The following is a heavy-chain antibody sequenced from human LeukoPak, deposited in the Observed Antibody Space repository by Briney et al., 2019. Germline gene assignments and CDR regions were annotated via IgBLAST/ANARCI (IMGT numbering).Heavy chain of an antibody. J-gene: IGHJ5*02. V-gene: IGHV4-39*07. CDR2: IYYSGST. Sequence: SETLSLTCTVSGGSISSSSYYWGWIRQPPGKGLEWIGSIYYSGSTYYNPSLKSRVTISVDTSKNQFSLKLSSVTAADTAVYYCARGGAYSGSYLAWFDPWGQGTLVTVSS. CDR1: GGSISSSSYY. D-gene: IGHD1-26*01. CDR3: ARGGAYSGSYLAWFDP.